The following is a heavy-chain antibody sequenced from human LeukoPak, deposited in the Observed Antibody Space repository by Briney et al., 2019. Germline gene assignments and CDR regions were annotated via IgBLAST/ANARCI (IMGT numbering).Heavy chain of an antibody. CDR1: GDSFSSSSYS. CDR2: MCYSGIT. V-gene: IGHV4-39*07. J-gene: IGHJ6*03. D-gene: IGHD5-12*01. CDR3: ARVQSLLRHLCSSMDV. Sequence: SGSLSLTCAVSGDSFSSSSYSWGWVRQPPGQGLEWIGSMCYSGITYYNPSLKSRLTITVDTSKKHFSLNLRSVPAANPAVYFCARVQSLLRHLCSSMDVGGKRPTVTVPS.